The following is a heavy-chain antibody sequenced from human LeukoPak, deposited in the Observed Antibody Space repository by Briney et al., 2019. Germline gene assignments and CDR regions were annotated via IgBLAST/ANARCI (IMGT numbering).Heavy chain of an antibody. CDR3: ARDRCSGGSCHSDY. CDR2: IYYSGST. CDR1: GGSMSSYY. D-gene: IGHD2-15*01. V-gene: IGHV4-59*01. J-gene: IGHJ4*02. Sequence: SETLSLTCTVSGGSMSSYYWGWIRQPPGKGLEWIGYIYYSGSTNYNPSLKSRVTISVGTSKNQFSLKLSSVTAADTAVYYCARDRCSGGSCHSDYWGQGTLVTVSS.